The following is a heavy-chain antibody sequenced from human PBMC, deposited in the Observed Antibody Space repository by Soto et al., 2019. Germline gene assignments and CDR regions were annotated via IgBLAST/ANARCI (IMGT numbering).Heavy chain of an antibody. V-gene: IGHV3-30*04. CDR3: ARERSGGVVVVAAYFDN. CDR1: GFTLSSYA. J-gene: IGHJ4*02. D-gene: IGHD2-15*01. CDR2: ISYDGSNK. Sequence: QVPLVESGGGVVQPGRSLRLSCAASGFTLSSYAMYWVRQAPGKGLEWVAVISYDGSNKYYADSVKGRFTISRDNSKNTLYLQMNSLRAEDTAVYYCARERSGGVVVVAAYFDNWGQGTLVTVSS.